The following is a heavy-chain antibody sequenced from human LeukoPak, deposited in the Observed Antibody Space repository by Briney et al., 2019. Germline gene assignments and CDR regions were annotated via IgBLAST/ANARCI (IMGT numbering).Heavy chain of an antibody. J-gene: IGHJ4*02. Sequence: PSETLSLTCTVSGGSISSYYWSWIRQPPGKGLEWIGYIYYSGSTNYNPSLKSRVTISVDTSKNQFSLKLSSVTAADTALYYCARQVRVDYFDYWGQGTLVTVSS. V-gene: IGHV4-59*01. D-gene: IGHD2-15*01. CDR3: ARQVRVDYFDY. CDR2: IYYSGST. CDR1: GGSISSYY.